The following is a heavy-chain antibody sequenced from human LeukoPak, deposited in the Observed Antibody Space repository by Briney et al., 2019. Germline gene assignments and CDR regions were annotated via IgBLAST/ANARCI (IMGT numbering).Heavy chain of an antibody. CDR1: GFNFRSYW. J-gene: IGHJ4*02. Sequence: GGSLRLSCAASGFNFRSYWMKWVRQAPGKGLEWVANIKEDGSKKYYVDSVKGRFTISRDNAENSLYLQMNSLRVEDTAVYYCARDGDGYNPDYWGQGTLVTVSS. D-gene: IGHD5-24*01. CDR2: IKEDGSKK. CDR3: ARDGDGYNPDY. V-gene: IGHV3-7*05.